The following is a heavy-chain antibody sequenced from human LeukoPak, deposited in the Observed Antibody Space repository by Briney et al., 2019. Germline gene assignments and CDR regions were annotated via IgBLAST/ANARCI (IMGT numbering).Heavy chain of an antibody. CDR2: ISGDGVST. V-gene: IGHV3-43*02. J-gene: IGHJ4*02. Sequence: GGSLRLFCVASGLPISDFAMHWVRQAPGKGLEWVSLISGDGVSTFYAGSVKGRFSISRDNSKNSLSLEMNSLRTGDTAMCYCARESGKFDYWGQGTLVAVSS. CDR1: GLPISDFA. CDR3: ARESGKFDY.